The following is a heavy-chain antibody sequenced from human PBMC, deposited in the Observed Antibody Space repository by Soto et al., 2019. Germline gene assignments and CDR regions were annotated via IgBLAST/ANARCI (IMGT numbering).Heavy chain of an antibody. CDR2: IYYSGST. CDR3: ARLNASTTYYYSVMYV. J-gene: IGHJ6*02. Sequence: QLQLHESGPGLVQPSETLSLTCTVSGASISSSSYYWGWIRQPPGKGLEWIGSIYYSGSTYYNPSLKSRVTISVDPSKKQCSLRRSSVTAADAALYYCARLNASTTYYYSVMYVWGQGTTVTVSS. CDR1: GASISSSSYY. D-gene: IGHD4-17*01. V-gene: IGHV4-39*01.